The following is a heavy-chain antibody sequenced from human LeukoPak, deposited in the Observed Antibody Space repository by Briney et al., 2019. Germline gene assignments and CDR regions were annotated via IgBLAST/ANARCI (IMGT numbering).Heavy chain of an antibody. CDR3: ATATVTSGLDY. Sequence: GESLKISCKGSGYSFTTYWIGWVRQMPGKGLEWMGIIYPGDSDTRYSPSFQGQVTISADKSISTAYLQWSSLKASDTAIYYCATATVTSGLDYWGQGTLVTVSS. CDR2: IYPGDSDT. V-gene: IGHV5-51*01. J-gene: IGHJ4*02. D-gene: IGHD4-17*01. CDR1: GYSFTTYW.